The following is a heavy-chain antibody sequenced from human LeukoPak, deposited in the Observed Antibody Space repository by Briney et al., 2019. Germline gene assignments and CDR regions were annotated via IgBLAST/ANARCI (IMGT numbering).Heavy chain of an antibody. CDR2: IYHDGST. CDR3: ARGYCSSTSCYDAFDI. Sequence: SETLSLTCAVSGGSISSNNWWIWVRQSPEKGLEWIGEIYHDGSTNYNPSLKSRVTISMDKSKNQLSLKLNFVTAADTAVYYCARGYCSSTSCYDAFDIWGQGTMVTVSS. J-gene: IGHJ3*02. D-gene: IGHD2-2*01. V-gene: IGHV4-4*02. CDR1: GGSISSNNW.